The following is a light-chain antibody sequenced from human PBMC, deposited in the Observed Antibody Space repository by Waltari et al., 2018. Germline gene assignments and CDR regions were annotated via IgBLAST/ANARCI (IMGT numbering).Light chain of an antibody. CDR2: QVS. Sequence: QSALTQPASVSGSPGQSITISCTGTSRHVGSFNLFSWYQQHPNKAPKLMIYQVSKRPSGLSNRFSGSKSGNTASLTISGLQAEDEAEYYCCSYGGSSTFVIFGGGTKLTVL. CDR3: CSYGGSSTFVI. J-gene: IGLJ2*01. CDR1: SRHVGSFNL. V-gene: IGLV2-23*02.